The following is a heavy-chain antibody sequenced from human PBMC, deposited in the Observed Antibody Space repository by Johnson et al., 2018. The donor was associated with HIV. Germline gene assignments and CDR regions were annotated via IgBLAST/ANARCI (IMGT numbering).Heavy chain of an antibody. J-gene: IGHJ3*02. CDR2: IWYDGSNK. CDR3: ARVGANFDAFDI. D-gene: IGHD4/OR15-4a*01. CDR1: GFNFSNYG. V-gene: IGHV3-33*01. Sequence: QMQLVESGGGVVQPGRSLRLSCAASGFNFSNYGMYWVRQAPGKGLEWVAVIWYDGSNKYYANSVKGRFIISRDNSKNTLYLQMNSLRAEDTAVYYCARVGANFDAFDIWGQGTMVTVSS.